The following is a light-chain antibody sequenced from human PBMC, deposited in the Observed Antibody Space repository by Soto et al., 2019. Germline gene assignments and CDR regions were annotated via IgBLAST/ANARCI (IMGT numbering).Light chain of an antibody. CDR1: QTVSSNY. CDR3: QQHTGPPPT. J-gene: IGKJ5*01. Sequence: EIILTQSPDTLSLSPGERATLSCRASQTVSSNYLAWCQQKPGQAPGLLVHGASTRAAGIPDRFSGSGSGTDFTLTITRLEPEDSAVYFCQQHTGPPPTFGQGTRLEIK. CDR2: GAS. V-gene: IGKV3-20*01.